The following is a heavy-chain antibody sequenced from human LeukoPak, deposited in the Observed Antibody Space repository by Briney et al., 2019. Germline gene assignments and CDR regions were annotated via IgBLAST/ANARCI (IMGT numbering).Heavy chain of an antibody. Sequence: TGGSLRLSCAASGFTFSSYSMNWVRQAPGKGLEWVSSIRSSSSYKYYADSVKGRFTISRDNAKNPLYLQMNSLRAEDTAVYYCARPKKNYVILTDYRAKNFDYWGQGALVTVSS. CDR1: GFTFSSYS. D-gene: IGHD3-9*01. CDR3: ARPKKNYVILTDYRAKNFDY. CDR2: IRSSSSYK. J-gene: IGHJ4*02. V-gene: IGHV3-21*01.